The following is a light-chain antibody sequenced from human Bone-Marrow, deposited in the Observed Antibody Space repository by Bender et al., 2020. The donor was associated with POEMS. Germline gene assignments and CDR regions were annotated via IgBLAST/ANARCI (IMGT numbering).Light chain of an antibody. CDR2: EVN. CDR3: SSYAGSNNFV. J-gene: IGLJ3*02. CDR1: SSEVRSYTL. V-gene: IGLV2-8*01. Sequence: QSALTQPASVSGSPGQSISISCGGSSSEVRSYTLVSWYQQYPGKAPKLMICEVNKRPSGVPDRFSGSKSGNTASLTVSRLQAEDAADYYCSSYAGSNNFVFGGGTKLTVL.